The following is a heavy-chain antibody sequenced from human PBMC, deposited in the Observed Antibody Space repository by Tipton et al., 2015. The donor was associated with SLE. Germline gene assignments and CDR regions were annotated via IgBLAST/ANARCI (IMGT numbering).Heavy chain of an antibody. CDR2: IYHSGST. J-gene: IGHJ5*02. CDR3: ARGDTGTGWFDP. D-gene: IGHD4-11*01. Sequence: LRLSCTVSGYSISSGYYWGWIRQPPGRGLECIGNIYHSGSTYYNPSLKSRVTISVDMSKNQFSLRLNSVTAADTAGYYCARGDTGTGWFDPWGQGILATVSS. CDR1: GYSISSGYY. V-gene: IGHV4-38-2*02.